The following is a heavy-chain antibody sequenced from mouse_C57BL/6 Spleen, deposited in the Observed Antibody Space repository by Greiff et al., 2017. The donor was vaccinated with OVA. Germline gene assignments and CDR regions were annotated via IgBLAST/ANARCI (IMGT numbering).Heavy chain of an antibody. D-gene: IGHD1-1*02. CDR1: GFSFNTYA. Sequence: EVKLVESGGGLVQPKGSLKLSCAASGFSFNTYAMNWVRQAPGKGLEWVARIRSKSNNYATYYADSVKDRFTISRDDSESMLYLQMNNLKTEDTAMYYCVRLWEAMDYWGQGTSVTVSS. CDR3: VRLWEAMDY. J-gene: IGHJ4*01. CDR2: IRSKSNNYAT. V-gene: IGHV10-1*01.